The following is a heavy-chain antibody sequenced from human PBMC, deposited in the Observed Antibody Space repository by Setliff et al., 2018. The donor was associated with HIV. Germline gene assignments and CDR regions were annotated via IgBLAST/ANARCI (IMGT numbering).Heavy chain of an antibody. V-gene: IGHV1-69*10. CDR2: IIPILGVP. D-gene: IGHD6-13*01. Sequence: GASVKVSCKASGGTFSSYAISWVRQAPGQGLEWMGGIIPILGVPRYAQKFQGRVTITADKSTSTSYMHLSSLRSEDTAVYYCARDGYSISWYVISGSFDYWGQGILVTVSS. J-gene: IGHJ4*02. CDR1: GGTFSSYA. CDR3: ARDGYSISWYVISGSFDY.